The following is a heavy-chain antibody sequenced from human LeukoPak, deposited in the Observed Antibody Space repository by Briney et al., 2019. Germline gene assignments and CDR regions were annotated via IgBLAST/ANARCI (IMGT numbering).Heavy chain of an antibody. D-gene: IGHD3-10*01. Sequence: GGSLRLSCAASGFTVSSNYMSWVRQAPGKGLEWVSVIYSGGSTYYADSVKGRFTISRDNSKNTLYLQMNSLRAEDTAVYYCARERADYYGSGSYDCWGQGSLVTVSS. CDR1: GFTVSSNY. V-gene: IGHV3-66*01. J-gene: IGHJ4*02. CDR3: ARERADYYGSGSYDC. CDR2: IYSGGST.